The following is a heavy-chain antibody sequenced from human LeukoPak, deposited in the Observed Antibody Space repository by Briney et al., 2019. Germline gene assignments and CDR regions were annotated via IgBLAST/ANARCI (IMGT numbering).Heavy chain of an antibody. Sequence: SETLSLTCTVSGGSISSYYWSWIRQPPGKGLEWIGNIYYSGSTNYNPSLKSRVTISVDTSKNQFSLKLSSVTAADAAVYYCARKSGGVVPFDYWGQGTLVTVSS. D-gene: IGHD3-3*01. CDR2: IYYSGST. CDR1: GGSISSYY. CDR3: ARKSGGVVPFDY. J-gene: IGHJ4*02. V-gene: IGHV4-59*01.